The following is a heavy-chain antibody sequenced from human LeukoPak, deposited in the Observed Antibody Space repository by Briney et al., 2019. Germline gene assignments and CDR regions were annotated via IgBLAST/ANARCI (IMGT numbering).Heavy chain of an antibody. Sequence: PSETLSLTCTVSGGSISSYYWSWIRQPAGKGLEWIGYIYYSGSTNYNPSLKSRVTISVDTSKNQFSLKLSSVTAADTAVYYCAREHRPYYYYGMDVWGQGTTVTVSS. CDR2: IYYSGST. CDR3: AREHRPYYYYGMDV. CDR1: GGSISSYY. J-gene: IGHJ6*02. V-gene: IGHV4-59*01.